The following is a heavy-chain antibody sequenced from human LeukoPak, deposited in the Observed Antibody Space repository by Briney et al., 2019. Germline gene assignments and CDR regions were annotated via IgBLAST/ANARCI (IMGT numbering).Heavy chain of an antibody. CDR3: ARAGHKDWFDP. V-gene: IGHV3-7*03. CDR2: IKEDGTET. J-gene: IGHJ5*02. D-gene: IGHD1-1*01. CDR1: GFMFSSNW. Sequence: SGGSLRLSCAASGFMFSSNWMSWVRLAPGKGLEWVANIKEDGTETYYVDSVKGRFTISRDNARNSVYLQMNSLRVEDTAVYYCARAGHKDWFDPWGQGTLVTVSS.